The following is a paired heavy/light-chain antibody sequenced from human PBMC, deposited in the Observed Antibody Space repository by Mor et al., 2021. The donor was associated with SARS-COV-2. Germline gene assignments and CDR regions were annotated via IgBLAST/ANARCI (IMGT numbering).Heavy chain of an antibody. J-gene: IGHJ2*01. V-gene: IGHV1-18*04. CDR3: ARVNPRWELLQGLEKNYWYFDL. D-gene: IGHD1-26*01. Sequence: QVQLVQSGAEVKKPGASVKVSCKASGYTFTSYGISWVRQAPGQGLEWMGWISAYNGNTNYAQKLQGRVTMTTDTSTSTAYMELRSLRSDDTAVYYCARVNPRWELLQGLEKNYWYFDLWGRGTLVTVSS. CDR1: GYTFTSYG. CDR2: ISAYNGNT.
Light chain of an antibody. V-gene: IGLV3-21*02. CDR1: NIGSKS. CDR2: DDS. J-gene: IGLJ2*01. CDR3: QVWDSSSDHYVV. Sequence: SYVLTQPPSVSVAPGQTARITCGGNNIGSKSVHWYQQKPGQAPVLVVYDDSDRPSGIPERFSGSNSGNTATLTISRVEAGDEADYYCQVWDSSSDHYVVFGGGTKLTVL.